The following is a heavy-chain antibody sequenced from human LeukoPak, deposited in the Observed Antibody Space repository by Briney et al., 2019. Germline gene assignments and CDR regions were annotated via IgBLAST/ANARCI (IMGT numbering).Heavy chain of an antibody. J-gene: IGHJ4*02. CDR2: VSRDGTTT. V-gene: IGHV3-74*01. CDR3: ARDGVGASHDY. D-gene: IGHD1-26*01. CDR1: GFTFSTYW. Sequence: GGSLRLSCEASGFTFSTYWMHWVRQTPGKGLVWVSRVSRDGTTTTYADSVKGRFTISRDNAKNTLYLEMNSLRAEDTAVYFCARDGVGASHDYWGQGTLVTVSS.